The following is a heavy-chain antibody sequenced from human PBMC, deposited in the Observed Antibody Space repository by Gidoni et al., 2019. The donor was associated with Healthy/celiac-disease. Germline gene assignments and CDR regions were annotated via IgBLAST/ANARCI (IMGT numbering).Heavy chain of an antibody. CDR3: ARMMYYAILPGYHGLAFDI. Sequence: QVTLRESGPALVKPTQTLTLTCTFSGLSPSTRGMCVSWIRQPPGKAMEWLALIAWDDDKYYSTSLKTRLIISKDTSKHLVVLTMNHMDPGDIATYFCARMMYYAILPGYHGLAFDIWGQGTMVTVSA. V-gene: IGHV2-70*01. CDR1: GLSPSTRGMC. CDR2: IAWDDDK. J-gene: IGHJ3*02. D-gene: IGHD3-9*01.